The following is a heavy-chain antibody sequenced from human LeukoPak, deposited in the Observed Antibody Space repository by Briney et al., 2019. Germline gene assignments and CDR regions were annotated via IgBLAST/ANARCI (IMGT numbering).Heavy chain of an antibody. Sequence: SETLSITCAVYGGSFSGYYWSWIRQPPGKGLEWIGEINHSGSTNYNPSLKSRVTISVDTSKNQFSLKLSSVTAADTAVYYCARRTTSIAARVDAFDIWGQGTMVTVSS. D-gene: IGHD6-6*01. CDR3: ARRTTSIAARVDAFDI. CDR2: INHSGST. V-gene: IGHV4-34*01. CDR1: GGSFSGYY. J-gene: IGHJ3*02.